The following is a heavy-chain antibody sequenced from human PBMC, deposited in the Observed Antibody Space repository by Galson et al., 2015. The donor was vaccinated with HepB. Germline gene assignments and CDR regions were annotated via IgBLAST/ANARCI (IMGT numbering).Heavy chain of an antibody. J-gene: IGHJ3*02. CDR2: IYPGDSDT. CDR1: GYSFTSYW. CDR3: ARPIAAAGTDAFDI. V-gene: IGHV5-51*01. D-gene: IGHD6-13*01. Sequence: QSGAEVKKPGESLKISCKGSGYSFTSYWIVWVRQMPGKGLEWMGIIYPGDSDTRYSQSFQGQVTISADKSIGTAYLQWSSLKASDTAMYYCARPIAAAGTDAFDIWCQGTMVTVTS.